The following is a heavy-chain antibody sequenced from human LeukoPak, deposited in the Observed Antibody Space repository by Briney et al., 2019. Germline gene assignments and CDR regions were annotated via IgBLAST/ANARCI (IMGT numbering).Heavy chain of an antibody. CDR1: GGSISSYY. CDR2: IYYSGST. CDR3: ARSTVTAYYYYYCGMDV. Sequence: SETLSLTCTVSGGSISSYYWSWIRQPPGKGLEWIGYIYYSGSTNYNPSLKSRVTISVDTSKNQFSLKLSSVTAADTAVYYCARSTVTAYYYYYCGMDVWGQGTTVTVSS. V-gene: IGHV4-59*08. J-gene: IGHJ6*02. D-gene: IGHD4-17*01.